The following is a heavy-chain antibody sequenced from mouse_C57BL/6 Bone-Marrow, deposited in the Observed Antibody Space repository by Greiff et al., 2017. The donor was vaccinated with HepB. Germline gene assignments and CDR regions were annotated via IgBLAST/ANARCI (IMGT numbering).Heavy chain of an antibody. CDR1: GFNIKNTY. Sequence: VQLQQSVAELVRPGASVKLSCTASGFNIKNTYMHWVKQRPEQGLEWIGRIDPANGNTKYAPKFQGKATITADTSSNTAYLQLSSLTSEDTAIYYCAHYYYGSSYEEVYYAMDYWGQGTSVTVSS. CDR2: IDPANGNT. CDR3: AHYYYGSSYEEVYYAMDY. J-gene: IGHJ4*01. V-gene: IGHV14-3*01. D-gene: IGHD1-1*01.